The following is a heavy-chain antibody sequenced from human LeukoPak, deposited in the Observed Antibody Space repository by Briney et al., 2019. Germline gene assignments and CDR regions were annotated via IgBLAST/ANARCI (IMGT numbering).Heavy chain of an antibody. CDR2: IYNSGTT. J-gene: IGHJ5*02. V-gene: IGHV4-61*09. CDR1: GDSITSGRYY. D-gene: IGHD6-13*01. CDR3: ARNPAAGTRDWFDP. Sequence: SQTLSLTCTVSGDSITSGRYYWSWIRQPAGKGLERIGHIYNSGTTNYNPSLRSRVTISIVTSNNQFSLKLTSVTAADTAVYYCARNPAAGTRDWFDPWGQGTLVTVSS.